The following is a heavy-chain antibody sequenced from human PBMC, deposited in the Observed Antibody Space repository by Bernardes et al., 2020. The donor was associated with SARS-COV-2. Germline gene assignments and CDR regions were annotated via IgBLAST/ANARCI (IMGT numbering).Heavy chain of an antibody. J-gene: IGHJ4*02. CDR3: ARDAPYYYDSSGYYV. Sequence: FTFSRDNAKNSLYLQMNSLRDEDTAVYYCARDAPYYYDSSGYYVWGQGTLVTVSS. D-gene: IGHD3-22*01. V-gene: IGHV3-48*02.